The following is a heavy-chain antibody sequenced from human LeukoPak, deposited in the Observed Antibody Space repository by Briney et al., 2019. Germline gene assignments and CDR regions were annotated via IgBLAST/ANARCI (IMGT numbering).Heavy chain of an antibody. Sequence: RSATLSLTRTITSGSTSSYYWSWIRQPAGKGQDWIGRIYTSGSTNYNASLKSRVSMSVDTSKNQFSLKLSSVTAADTAVFYCARENSGSYREFDYWGQGTLVTVSS. V-gene: IGHV4-4*07. CDR3: ARENSGSYREFDY. J-gene: IGHJ4*02. CDR1: SGSTSSYY. D-gene: IGHD1-26*01. CDR2: IYTSGST.